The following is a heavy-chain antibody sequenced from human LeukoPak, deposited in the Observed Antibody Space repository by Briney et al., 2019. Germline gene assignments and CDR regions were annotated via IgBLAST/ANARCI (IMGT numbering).Heavy chain of an antibody. V-gene: IGHV4-34*01. CDR3: ARDFWSGYGYFDS. J-gene: IGHJ4*02. CDR2: INHSGRA. D-gene: IGHD3-3*01. Sequence: NPSETLSLTCAVYGGSFSDYFWGWIRQPPGKGLEWIGEINHSGRAYYNPSLKSRVTISVDTSKNQFSLNLSSVTAADTAVYYCARDFWSGYGYFDSWGQGVLVTVSS. CDR1: GGSFSDYF.